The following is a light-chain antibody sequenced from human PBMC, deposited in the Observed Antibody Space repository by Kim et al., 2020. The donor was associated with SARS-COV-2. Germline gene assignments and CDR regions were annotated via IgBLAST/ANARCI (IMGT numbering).Light chain of an antibody. V-gene: IGKV3-11*01. CDR3: QQRSIWPIT. Sequence: LCPGERATLSCRASQCVSSCLAWYQQKPGQAPRLLFYDVSNRATGIPARFSGSGSGTDFTLTISSLEPEDFAVYYCQQRSIWPITFGGGTKVDIK. CDR2: DVS. J-gene: IGKJ4*01. CDR1: QCVSSC.